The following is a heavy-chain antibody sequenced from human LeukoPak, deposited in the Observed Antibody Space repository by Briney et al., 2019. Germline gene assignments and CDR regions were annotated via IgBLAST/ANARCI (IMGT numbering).Heavy chain of an antibody. CDR3: ARDGTAPGLYFDL. CDR2: ISSSGSTI. V-gene: IGHV3-11*04. D-gene: IGHD1/OR15-1a*01. CDR1: ASTFSDHY. J-gene: IGHJ4*01. Sequence: GRSLRLSWAAAASTFSDHYMSSIRPAPGKGLEWVSSISSSGSTIYYADSVKGRFPISRDNAKNSLYLQMNTLRAEDTAADYCARDGTAPGLYFDLWGQGTLVTVAS.